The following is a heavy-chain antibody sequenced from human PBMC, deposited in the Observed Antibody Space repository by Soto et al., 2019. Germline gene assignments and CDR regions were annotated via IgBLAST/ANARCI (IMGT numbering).Heavy chain of an antibody. CDR3: ARGAGGYYYYGMDV. Sequence: ASVKVSCKASGYTFTGYYMHWVRQAPGQGLEWMGWINPNSGGTNYAQKFQGRVTMTRDTPISTAYMELSRLRSDDTAVYYCARGAGGYYYYGMDVWGQGTTVTVSS. V-gene: IGHV1-2*02. CDR2: INPNSGGT. J-gene: IGHJ6*02. D-gene: IGHD3-16*01. CDR1: GYTFTGYY.